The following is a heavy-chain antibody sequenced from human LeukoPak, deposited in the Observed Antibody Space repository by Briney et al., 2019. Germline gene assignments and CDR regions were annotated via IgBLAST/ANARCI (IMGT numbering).Heavy chain of an antibody. CDR2: MSGSGGST. D-gene: IGHD2-2*01. V-gene: IGHV3-23*01. CDR1: GFTFRNYG. Sequence: GGSLRLSCAASGFTFRNYGMSWVRQGPGKGLEWVSAMSGSGGSTYYADSVKGRFTVSRDNSKNTLYLQMNSLRAEDTAVYYCAKDEWDIVVVPASILDYWGQGTLVTVSS. J-gene: IGHJ4*02. CDR3: AKDEWDIVVVPASILDY.